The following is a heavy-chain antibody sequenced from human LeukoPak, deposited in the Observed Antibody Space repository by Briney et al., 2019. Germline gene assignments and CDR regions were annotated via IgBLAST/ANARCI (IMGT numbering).Heavy chain of an antibody. CDR2: ISAYNGNT. CDR3: VMVRGVIIF. Sequence: ASVKVSCKASGYTFTDYYIHWVRQAPGQGLEWMGWISAYNGNTNYAQKLQGRVTMTTDTSTSTAYMELRSLRSDDTAVYYCVMVRGVIIFWGQGTLVTVSS. V-gene: IGHV1-18*04. D-gene: IGHD3-10*01. CDR1: GYTFTDYY. J-gene: IGHJ4*02.